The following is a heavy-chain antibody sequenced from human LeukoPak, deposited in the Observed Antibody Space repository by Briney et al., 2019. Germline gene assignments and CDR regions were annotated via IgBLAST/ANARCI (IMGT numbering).Heavy chain of an antibody. V-gene: IGHV3-66*01. CDR3: ATTYYYDSSGYYDSYYYYYYGMDV. CDR2: IYSGGST. J-gene: IGHJ6*02. CDR1: GFTVSSNY. D-gene: IGHD3-22*01. Sequence: GGSLRLSCAASGFTVSSNYMSWVRQAPGKGLEWVSVIYSGGSTYYADSVKGRFTISRDNSKNTLYLQMNSLRAEDTAVYYCATTYYYDSSGYYDSYYYYYYGMDVWGQGTTVTVSS.